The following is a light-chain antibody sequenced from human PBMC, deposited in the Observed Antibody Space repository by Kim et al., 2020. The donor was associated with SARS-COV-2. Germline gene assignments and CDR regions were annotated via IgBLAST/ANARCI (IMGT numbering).Light chain of an antibody. CDR2: KAS. CDR1: QSINSW. CDR3: QQYKSYSLT. J-gene: IGKJ4*01. Sequence: DIQMTQSPSTLSASVGDRVTITCRASQSINSWLAWYQQKPGKAPKVLIYKASNLESGVPSRFSGSGSGTEFTLTIDSLQPDDFATYYCQQYKSYSLTFGGGTKVDIK. V-gene: IGKV1-5*03.